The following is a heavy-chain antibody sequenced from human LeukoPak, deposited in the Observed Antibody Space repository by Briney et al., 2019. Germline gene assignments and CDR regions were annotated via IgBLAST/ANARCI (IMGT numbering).Heavy chain of an antibody. CDR3: ARARYYGSGSYYKHYYYGMDV. CDR1: GGSISSFY. Sequence: PSETLSLTCTVSGGSISSFYWSWVRQPPGKGLEWIANIYDSGSTNYNPSLKSRVTISVDTSKNQFSLKLSPVTAADTAVYYCARARYYGSGSYYKHYYYGMDVWGQGTTVTVSS. V-gene: IGHV4-59*12. CDR2: IYDSGST. D-gene: IGHD3-10*01. J-gene: IGHJ6*02.